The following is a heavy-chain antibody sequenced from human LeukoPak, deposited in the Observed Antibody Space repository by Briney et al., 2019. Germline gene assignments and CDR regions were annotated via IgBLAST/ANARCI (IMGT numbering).Heavy chain of an antibody. CDR2: IYTSGST. CDR3: ARRRRSQQLGWFDP. Sequence: PSETLSLTCTVSGCSISSGSYYWSWIRQPAGNGLEWIGRIYTSGSTNYNPSLKSRVTISVDTSKNQFSLKLSSVTAADTAVYYCARRRRSQQLGWFDPWGQGTLVTVSS. CDR1: GCSISSGSYY. V-gene: IGHV4-61*02. J-gene: IGHJ5*02. D-gene: IGHD6-13*01.